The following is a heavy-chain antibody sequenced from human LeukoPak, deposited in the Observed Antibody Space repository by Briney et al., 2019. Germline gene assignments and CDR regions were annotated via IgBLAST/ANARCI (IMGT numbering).Heavy chain of an antibody. J-gene: IGHJ3*02. Sequence: ASVKVSCKASGYTFASYGISWVRQAPGQWLEWMGWISTYNDHRNYAQNLQNLQGRVTMTIDTSTSTVYMELRSLRSDDTAVYYCARDRGYSPDSFDIWGQGTMVIVSS. CDR3: ARDRGYSPDSFDI. V-gene: IGHV1-18*01. CDR1: GYTFASYG. CDR2: ISTYNDHR. D-gene: IGHD5-18*01.